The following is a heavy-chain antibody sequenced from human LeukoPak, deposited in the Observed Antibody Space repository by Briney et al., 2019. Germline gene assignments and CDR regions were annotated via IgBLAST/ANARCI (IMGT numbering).Heavy chain of an antibody. D-gene: IGHD1-26*01. CDR1: GFTFGDYA. V-gene: IGHV3-21*01. J-gene: IGHJ6*03. Sequence: GGSLRLSCTASGFTFGDYAMSWVRQAPGKGLEWVSSITSSSTYIYYADSVKGRFTISGDNARNSLSLQMNSLRAEDTAVYYCARDPYSGSYGNEYYYYMDVWGKGTTVTISS. CDR2: ITSSSTYI. CDR3: ARDPYSGSYGNEYYYYMDV.